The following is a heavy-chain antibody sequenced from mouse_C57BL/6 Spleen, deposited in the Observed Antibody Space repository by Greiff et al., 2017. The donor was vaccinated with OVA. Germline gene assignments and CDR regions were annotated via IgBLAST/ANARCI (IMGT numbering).Heavy chain of an antibody. J-gene: IGHJ2*01. D-gene: IGHD3-1*01. CDR1: GFTFSDYY. CDR3: ARGTARATWDYFGY. V-gene: IGHV5-12*01. Sequence: EVQVVESGGGLVQPGGSLKLSCAASGFTFSDYYMYWVRQTPEKRLEWVAYISNGGGSTYYPDTVKGRFTISRDNAKNTLYLQMSRLKSEDTAMYYCARGTARATWDYFGYWGQGTTLTVSS. CDR2: ISNGGGST.